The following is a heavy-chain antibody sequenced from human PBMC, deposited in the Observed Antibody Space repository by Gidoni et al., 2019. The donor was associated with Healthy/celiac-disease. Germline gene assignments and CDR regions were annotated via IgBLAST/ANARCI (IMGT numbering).Heavy chain of an antibody. CDR2: ISSSSRYI. CDR3: ARDLSGAYCGGDCYPGY. CDR1: GFTFSSYS. Sequence: EVQLVESGGGLVKPGGSLRLSCAASGFTFSSYSMNWVRQAPGKGLEWVSSISSSSRYIYYADSVKGRFTISRDNAKNSLYLQMNSLRAEDTAVYYCARDLSGAYCGGDCYPGYWGQGTLVTVSS. J-gene: IGHJ4*02. D-gene: IGHD2-21*02. V-gene: IGHV3-21*01.